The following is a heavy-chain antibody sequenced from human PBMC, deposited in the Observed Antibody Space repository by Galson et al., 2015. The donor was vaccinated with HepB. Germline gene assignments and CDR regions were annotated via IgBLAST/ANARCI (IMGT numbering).Heavy chain of an antibody. V-gene: IGHV1-69-2*01. CDR2: VDPEDGET. CDR3: ATGLVGGSYYVPFDY. J-gene: IGHJ4*02. D-gene: IGHD1-26*01. Sequence: VKVSCKVSGYTFTDYYMHWVQQAPGKGLEWMGLVDPEDGETIYAEEFQGRVTITADTSTDTAYMELSSLRSEDTAVYYCATGLVGGSYYVPFDYWGQGTLVTVSS. CDR1: GYTFTDYY.